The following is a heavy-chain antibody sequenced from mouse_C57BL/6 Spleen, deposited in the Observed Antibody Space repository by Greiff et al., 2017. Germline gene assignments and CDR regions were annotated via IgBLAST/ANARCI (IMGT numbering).Heavy chain of an antibody. V-gene: IGHV5-17*01. CDR1: GFTFSDYG. CDR3: ARPLTTPQEGFAY. Sequence: EVKVVESGGGLVKPGGSLKLSCAASGFTFSDYGMHWVRQAPEKGLEWVAYISSGSSTIYYADTVKGRFTISRDNAKNTLFLQMTSLRSEDTAMYYCARPLTTPQEGFAYWGQGTLVTVSA. D-gene: IGHD1-1*01. CDR2: ISSGSSTI. J-gene: IGHJ3*01.